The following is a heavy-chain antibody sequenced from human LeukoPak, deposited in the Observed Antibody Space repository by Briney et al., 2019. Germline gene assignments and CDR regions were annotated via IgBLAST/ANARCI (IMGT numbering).Heavy chain of an antibody. D-gene: IGHD6-6*01. J-gene: IGHJ4*02. CDR3: ARQIAAHAFDY. V-gene: IGHV4-39*07. Sequence: SETLSLTCTASGGSISSSSYYWGWIRQPPGKGLEWIGNIYYTGTTYYNPSLKSRVTISVDTSKNQFSLKLSSVTAADTAVYYCARQIAAHAFDYWGQGTLVTVSS. CDR2: IYYTGTT. CDR1: GGSISSSSYY.